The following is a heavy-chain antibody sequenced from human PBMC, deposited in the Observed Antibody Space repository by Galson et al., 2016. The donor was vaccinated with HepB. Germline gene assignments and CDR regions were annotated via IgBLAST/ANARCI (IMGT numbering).Heavy chain of an antibody. CDR1: GYIFTSYS. Sequence: SVKVSCKASGYIFTSYSINWVRQAPGQGLEWMGWISAYDGNTYYAQKFQGRVTLTTDTSTSTAYMELRSLTSDDTAVYYCAVNNFDYWGQGTLVTVSS. V-gene: IGHV1-18*01. CDR2: ISAYDGNT. J-gene: IGHJ4*02. D-gene: IGHD5-24*01. CDR3: AVNNFDY.